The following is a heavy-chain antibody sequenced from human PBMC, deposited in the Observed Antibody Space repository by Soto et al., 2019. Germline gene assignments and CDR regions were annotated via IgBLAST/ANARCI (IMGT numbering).Heavy chain of an antibody. V-gene: IGHV4-61*01. CDR2: IYYSGST. D-gene: IGHD6-19*01. CDR3: ARDRVAVAGTGFDY. Sequence: QVQLQESGPGLVKPSETLSLTCTVSGGSVSSGSYYWSWIRQPPGKGLEWIGYIYYSGSTNYNPSLKSRVTISVDTSKNQFSLKLSSVTAADTAVYYCARDRVAVAGTGFDYWGQGTLVTVSP. CDR1: GGSVSSGSYY. J-gene: IGHJ4*02.